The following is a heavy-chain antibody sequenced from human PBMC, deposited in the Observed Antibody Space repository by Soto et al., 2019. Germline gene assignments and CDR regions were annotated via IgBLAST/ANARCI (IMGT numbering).Heavy chain of an antibody. Sequence: PSETLSLTCTPSGGSISSYYWSWIRQPPGKALKWIGYIYYSGSTNYNPSLKSRVTISADTSKNQYSLKLSSVTAADTGVYYCARVFTMVGGVIVGSWFDPWGQGTLVTVSS. J-gene: IGHJ5*02. CDR2: IYYSGST. D-gene: IGHD3-10*01. V-gene: IGHV4-59*01. CDR1: GGSISSYY. CDR3: ARVFTMVGGVIVGSWFDP.